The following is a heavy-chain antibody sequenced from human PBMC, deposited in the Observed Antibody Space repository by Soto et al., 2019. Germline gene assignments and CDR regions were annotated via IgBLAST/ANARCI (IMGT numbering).Heavy chain of an antibody. J-gene: IGHJ4*02. CDR1: GFTFSSYA. V-gene: IGHV3-23*01. Sequence: GVSLRLSWAASGFTFSSYAMSWVRQAPGRGLEWVSAISGSGGSTYYADSVKGRFTISRDNSKNTLYLQMNSLRAQDTAVYYCAKDDGDYDFYWGQGTLVTVPQ. D-gene: IGHD4-17*01. CDR2: ISGSGGST. CDR3: AKDDGDYDFY.